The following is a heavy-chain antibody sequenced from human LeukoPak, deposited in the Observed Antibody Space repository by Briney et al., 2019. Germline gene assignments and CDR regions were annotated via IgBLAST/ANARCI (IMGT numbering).Heavy chain of an antibody. J-gene: IGHJ4*02. CDR2: ISSSSSYI. CDR3: ASLSGGSGRGY. Sequence: GGSLRLSCAASGFTFSTSAMHWVRQAPGKGLEWVSSISSSSSYIYYADSVKGRFIISRDNAKNSLYLQMNSLRAEDTAVYYCASLSGGSGRGYWGQGTLVTVSS. CDR1: GFTFSTSA. D-gene: IGHD3-10*01. V-gene: IGHV3-21*01.